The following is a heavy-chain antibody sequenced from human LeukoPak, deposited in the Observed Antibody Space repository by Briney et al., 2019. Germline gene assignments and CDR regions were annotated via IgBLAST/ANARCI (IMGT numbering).Heavy chain of an antibody. J-gene: IGHJ4*02. V-gene: IGHV4-59*10. Sequence: SETLSLTCAGYGGSFSGYYWSWIRQPAGKGLEWIGRIYTSGSTNYNPSLKSRVTISVDTSKNQFSLRLSSLTAADTAVYYCARLAVGYVQGIDYSGQGTLVTVSS. D-gene: IGHD3-16*01. CDR1: GGSFSGYY. CDR3: ARLAVGYVQGIDY. CDR2: IYTSGST.